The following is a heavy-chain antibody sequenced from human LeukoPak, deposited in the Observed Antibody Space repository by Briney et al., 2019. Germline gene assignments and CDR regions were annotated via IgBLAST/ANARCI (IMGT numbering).Heavy chain of an antibody. CDR1: GFTFSSYW. D-gene: IGHD3-22*01. CDR3: AAAFGGVVIPDFDY. J-gene: IGHJ4*02. Sequence: GGSLRLSCAASGFTFSSYWMNWARQAPGKGLEWVASINHNGNVNYYVDSVKGRFTISRDNAKNSLYLQMSNLRAEDTAVYYCAAAFGGVVIPDFDYWGQGTLVTVSS. V-gene: IGHV3-7*03. CDR2: INHNGNVN.